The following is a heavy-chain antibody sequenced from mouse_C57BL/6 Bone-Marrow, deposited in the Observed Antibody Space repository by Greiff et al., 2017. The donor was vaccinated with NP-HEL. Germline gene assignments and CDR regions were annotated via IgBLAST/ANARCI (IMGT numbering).Heavy chain of an antibody. D-gene: IGHD2-1*01. CDR2: IYPGDGDT. CDR3: ARGYYCNSWFAY. V-gene: IGHV1-80*01. Sequence: VKLQESGAELVKPGASVKISCKASGYAFSSYWMNWVKQRPGKGLEWIGQIYPGDGDTNYNGKFKGKATLTADKASSTAYMQLSSLTSEDSAVYFCARGYYCNSWFAYWGQGTLVTVSA. CDR1: GYAFSSYW. J-gene: IGHJ3*01.